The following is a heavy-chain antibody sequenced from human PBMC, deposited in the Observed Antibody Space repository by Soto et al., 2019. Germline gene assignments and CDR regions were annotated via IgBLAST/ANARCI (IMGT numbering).Heavy chain of an antibody. CDR3: AHIPWRENYYYYYYGMDV. J-gene: IGHJ6*02. Sequence: SCPTLVNPTQTLTLTRTFSGFSLSTSGVGVGWIRQPPGKALEWLALIYWNDDKRYSPSLKSRLTITKDTSKNQVVLTMTNMDPVDTATYYCAHIPWRENYYYYYYGMDVWGQGTTVTVSS. CDR2: IYWNDDK. CDR1: GFSLSTSGVG. D-gene: IGHD5-12*01. V-gene: IGHV2-5*01.